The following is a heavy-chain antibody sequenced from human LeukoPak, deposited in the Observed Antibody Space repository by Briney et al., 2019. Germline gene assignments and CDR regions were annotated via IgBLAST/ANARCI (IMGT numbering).Heavy chain of an antibody. CDR2: IYSGGRT. V-gene: IGHV3-53*01. CDR1: GFTFGDYA. Sequence: GGSLRLSCTASGFTFGDYAMSWFRQAPGKGLEWVSLIYSGGRTYYADSVKGRFTISRDNSKNTLYLQMSSLRVEDTAVYYCARDPPGIAASVTGGWGQGTLVTVSS. D-gene: IGHD6-13*01. J-gene: IGHJ1*01. CDR3: ARDPPGIAASVTGG.